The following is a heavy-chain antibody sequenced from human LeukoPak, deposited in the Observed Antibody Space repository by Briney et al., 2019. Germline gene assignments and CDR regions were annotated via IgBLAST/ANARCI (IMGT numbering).Heavy chain of an antibody. V-gene: IGHV3-23*01. J-gene: IGHJ6*02. Sequence: GGSLRLSCAASGFTFSSYAMSWVRQAPGKGLEWVSAISGSGGSTYYADSVKGRLTISRDNSKNTLYLQMNSLRAEDTAVYYCAKDLRSSRPLYYYGMDVWGQGTTVTVSS. CDR1: GFTFSSYA. CDR3: AKDLRSSRPLYYYGMDV. CDR2: ISGSGGST. D-gene: IGHD6-13*01.